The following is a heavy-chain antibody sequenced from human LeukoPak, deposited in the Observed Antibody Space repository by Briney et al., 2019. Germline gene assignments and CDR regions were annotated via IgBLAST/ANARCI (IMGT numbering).Heavy chain of an antibody. CDR1: GYSFTSYW. J-gene: IGHJ6*02. CDR2: IYPGDSDT. V-gene: IGHV5-51*01. CDR3: AGGGGGVVTETYYYYGMDV. Sequence: GESLKISCKGSGYSFTSYWIGWVRQMPGKGLEWMGIIYPGDSDTRYSPSFQGQVTISADKSTSTAYLQWSSLKASDTAMYYCAGGGGGVVTETYYYYGMDVWGQGTTVTVSS. D-gene: IGHD2-21*02.